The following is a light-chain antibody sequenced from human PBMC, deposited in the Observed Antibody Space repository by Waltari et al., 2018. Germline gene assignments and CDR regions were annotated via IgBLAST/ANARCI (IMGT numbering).Light chain of an antibody. CDR3: QQYNNWPRT. CDR2: GAS. Sequence: EIVMTQSPATLSVSPGERATLSCRASQSVSSNLAWYQQKPGQAPRLLIYGASLRATDIPARFSGSGSGTEFTLTISSLQSEDFAVYYCQQYNNWPRTFGQGTKVEIK. V-gene: IGKV3-15*01. J-gene: IGKJ1*01. CDR1: QSVSSN.